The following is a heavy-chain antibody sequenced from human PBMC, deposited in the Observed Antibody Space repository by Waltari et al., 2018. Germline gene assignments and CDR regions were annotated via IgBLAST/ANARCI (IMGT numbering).Heavy chain of an antibody. CDR3: ARDKERYTEGPFDY. CDR2: ISYDGSNK. V-gene: IGHV3-30*04. Sequence: QVQLVESGGGVVQPGRSLRLSCAASGFTFSLYAMHWVRQAPGKGLEWVAFISYDGSNKYYADSEGRFTIARDNSKKTLSLQMNSLRTEDTALYYCARDKERYTEGPFDYWGQGTLVTVSS. CDR1: GFTFSLYA. D-gene: IGHD1-1*01. J-gene: IGHJ4*02.